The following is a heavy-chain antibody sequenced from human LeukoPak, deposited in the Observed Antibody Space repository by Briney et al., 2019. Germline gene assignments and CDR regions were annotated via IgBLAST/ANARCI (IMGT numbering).Heavy chain of an antibody. CDR1: GGSIISGGYS. V-gene: IGHV4-30-2*01. J-gene: IGHJ5*02. CDR3: ARGYSSSSSWFDP. CDR2: IYHSGST. D-gene: IGHD6-6*01. Sequence: PSQTLSLTCAVSGGSIISGGYSGSWIRQPPGKSLEWMGYIYHSGSTYYNPSLKSRVTISVDRSKNQFSLKLSSVTAADPAVYYCARGYSSSSSWFDPWGQGTLVNVSS.